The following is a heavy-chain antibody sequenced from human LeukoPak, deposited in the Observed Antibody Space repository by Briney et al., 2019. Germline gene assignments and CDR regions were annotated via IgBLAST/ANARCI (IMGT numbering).Heavy chain of an antibody. V-gene: IGHV4-59*01. Sequence: SETLSPTCTVSGGSISSYYWSWIRQPPGKGLEWIGYIYYSGSTNYNPSLKSRVTISVDTSKNQFSLKLSSVTAADTAVYYCARLRDSSGYYVFDYWGQGTLVTVSS. D-gene: IGHD3-22*01. CDR1: GGSISSYY. CDR2: IYYSGST. J-gene: IGHJ4*02. CDR3: ARLRDSSGYYVFDY.